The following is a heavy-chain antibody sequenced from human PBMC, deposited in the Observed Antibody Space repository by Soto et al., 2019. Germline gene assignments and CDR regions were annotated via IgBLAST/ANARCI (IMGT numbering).Heavy chain of an antibody. CDR2: VYNSGST. Sequence: QVQLQESGPGLVKPSQTLSLTCTVSGGSISSGDYFWSWIRQHPGKGLEWIGYVYNSGSTYYNPSIKSRVTISVDTSKNQFSLKLSSMTAADTAVYYCARDIRRSGNYYGMDVWGQGTTVTVSS. CDR1: GGSISSGDYF. V-gene: IGHV4-31*03. CDR3: ARDIRRSGNYYGMDV. D-gene: IGHD1-26*01. J-gene: IGHJ6*02.